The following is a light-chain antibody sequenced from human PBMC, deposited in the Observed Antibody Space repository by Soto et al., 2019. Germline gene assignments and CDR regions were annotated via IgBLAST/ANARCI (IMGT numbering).Light chain of an antibody. CDR1: NSDVGGYNF. Sequence: QSVLTQPRSVSGSPGQSVTISCTGTNSDVGGYNFVSWYQQLPSKAPKLMISAVSQRPSGVPDRFSGSKSGNTASLTISGLQADDEADYFCCSYTASDIWVFGGGTKVTVL. CDR2: AVS. CDR3: CSYTASDIWV. J-gene: IGLJ3*02. V-gene: IGLV2-11*01.